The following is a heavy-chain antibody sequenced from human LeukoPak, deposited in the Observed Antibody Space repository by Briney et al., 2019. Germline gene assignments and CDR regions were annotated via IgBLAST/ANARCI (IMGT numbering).Heavy chain of an antibody. D-gene: IGHD5-24*01. Sequence: SETLSLTCAVYGGSFSGYYWSWIRQPPGKGLKWIGEINHSGSTNYNPSLKSRVTISVDTSKNQFSLKLSSVTAADTAVYYCARLQDGYNYYAFDIWGQGTMVTVSS. V-gene: IGHV4-34*01. CDR3: ARLQDGYNYYAFDI. CDR1: GGSFSGYY. CDR2: INHSGST. J-gene: IGHJ3*02.